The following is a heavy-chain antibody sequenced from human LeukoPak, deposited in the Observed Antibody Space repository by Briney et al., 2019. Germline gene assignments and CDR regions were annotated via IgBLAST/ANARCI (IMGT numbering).Heavy chain of an antibody. D-gene: IGHD3-3*01. V-gene: IGHV1-18*01. CDR3: ARAGGEWLLYYFDY. CDR2: ISTYSGNT. Sequence: GASVKVSCKASGGTFSSYAISWVRQAPGQGLEWMGWISTYSGNTNYAPNFRGRVAMTTDTSSNTAYMELRSLRSDDTAVYYCARAGGEWLLYYFDYWGQGTLVTVSS. J-gene: IGHJ4*02. CDR1: GGTFSSYA.